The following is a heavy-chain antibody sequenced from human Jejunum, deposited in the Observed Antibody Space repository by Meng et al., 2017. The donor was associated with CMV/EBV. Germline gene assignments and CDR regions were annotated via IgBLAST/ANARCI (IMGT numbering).Heavy chain of an antibody. J-gene: IGHJ4*02. V-gene: IGHV2-5*02. CDR1: GFSLSTSAVG. CDR3: AHRGKGTATTYSYYFDY. D-gene: IGHD4-17*01. Sequence: QITLKESGPTLVKPTQTLTLTCTVSGFSLSTSAVGVGWIRQPPGKALEWLALIYWDDDKRYSPSLKSRLTIIKDTSKNQVVLIMTDMDPVDTATYYCAHRGKGTATTYSYYFDYWGPGTLVTVSS. CDR2: IYWDDDK.